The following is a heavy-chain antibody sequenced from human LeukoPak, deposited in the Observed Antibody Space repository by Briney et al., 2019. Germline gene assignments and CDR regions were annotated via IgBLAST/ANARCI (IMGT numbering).Heavy chain of an antibody. CDR1: GGSISSYY. CDR3: ARSLNYYDSSGYCYYYGMDV. V-gene: IGHV4-59*01. Sequence: PSETLSLTCTVSGGSISSYYWSWIRQPPGRGLEWIGYIYYSGSTNYNPSLKSRVTISVDTSKNQFSLKLNSVTAADTAVYYCARSLNYYDSSGYCYYYGMDVWGQGTTVTVSS. D-gene: IGHD3-22*01. J-gene: IGHJ6*02. CDR2: IYYSGST.